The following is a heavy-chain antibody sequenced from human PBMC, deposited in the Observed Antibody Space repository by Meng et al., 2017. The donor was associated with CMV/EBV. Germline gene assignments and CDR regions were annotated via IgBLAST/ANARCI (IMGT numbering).Heavy chain of an antibody. CDR1: GFTFSSYG. J-gene: IGHJ4*02. V-gene: IGHV3-30*02. D-gene: IGHD6-6*01. Sequence: GESLKISCAASGFTFSSYGMHWVRQAPGKGLEWVAFIRYDGSNKYYADSVKGRFTISRDNSKNTLYLQMNSLRAEDTAVYYCARNLEYSSSPGGQGTLVTVSS. CDR3: ARNLEYSSSP. CDR2: IRYDGSNK.